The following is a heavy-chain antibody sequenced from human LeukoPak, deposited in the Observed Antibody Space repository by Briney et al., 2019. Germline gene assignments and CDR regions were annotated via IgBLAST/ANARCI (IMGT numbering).Heavy chain of an antibody. V-gene: IGHV4-34*01. D-gene: IGHD3-10*01. Sequence: SSETLSLTCAVYGGSFSSYYWSWIRQPPGKGLEWIGEINHSGSTNYNPSLKSRVTISVDTSKNQFSLKLSSVTAADTAVYYCARRTVRGVIMVNWFDPWGQGTLVTVSS. CDR3: ARRTVRGVIMVNWFDP. CDR1: GGSFSSYY. CDR2: INHSGST. J-gene: IGHJ5*02.